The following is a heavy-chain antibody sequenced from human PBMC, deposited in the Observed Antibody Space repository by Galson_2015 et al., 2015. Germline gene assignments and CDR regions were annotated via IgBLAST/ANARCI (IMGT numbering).Heavy chain of an antibody. V-gene: IGHV3-64D*08. Sequence: GSLRLSCAVSGFTFRTYAMHWVRQAPGKGLEYVSAISSKGDNTYYVDSVKGRFTISRDTSKDTLYLQMSSLTLEDTAVYFCVKASGYDRPNQYGMDVWGQGTTVIVSS. J-gene: IGHJ6*02. CDR2: ISSKGDNT. D-gene: IGHD2-15*01. CDR1: GFTFRTYA. CDR3: VKASGYDRPNQYGMDV.